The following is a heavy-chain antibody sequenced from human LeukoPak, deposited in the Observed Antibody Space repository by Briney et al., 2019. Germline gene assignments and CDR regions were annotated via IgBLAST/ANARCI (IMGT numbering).Heavy chain of an antibody. CDR2: VNHSGST. V-gene: IGHV4-34*01. CDR1: GGSFSGYY. Sequence: SETLSLTCAVYGGSFSGYYWSWIRQPPGKGLEWSAEVNHSGSTKYSPSLTSRVTISVDTSKNQFSLKLSSVTAADTAVYYCARRVGRWFGERAYYYNYMDVWGKGTTVTISS. D-gene: IGHD3-10*01. CDR3: ARRVGRWFGERAYYYNYMDV. J-gene: IGHJ6*03.